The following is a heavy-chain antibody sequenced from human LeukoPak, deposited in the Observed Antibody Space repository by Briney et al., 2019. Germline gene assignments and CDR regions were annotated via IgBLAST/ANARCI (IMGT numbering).Heavy chain of an antibody. CDR1: GGSISSHY. D-gene: IGHD3-3*01. Sequence: SDTLSLTCTVSGGSISSHYWSWIRQPPGKGLEWIGYIYYSGSTNYNPSLKSRVTISVDTSKNQFSLKLSSVTAADTAVYYCARDITIFGVAPNFMDVWGKGTTVTVSS. V-gene: IGHV4-59*11. CDR3: ARDITIFGVAPNFMDV. CDR2: IYYSGST. J-gene: IGHJ6*03.